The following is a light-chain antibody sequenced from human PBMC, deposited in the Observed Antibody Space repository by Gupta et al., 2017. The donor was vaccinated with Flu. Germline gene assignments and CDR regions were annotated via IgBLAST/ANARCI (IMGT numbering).Light chain of an antibody. J-gene: IGKJ4*01. Sequence: DIVMTQSPDFLAVSMGERATINCKSSQSVLHTNNKNYLTWHQQKPGQPPKLLLSWASTRESGVPDRFSGSGSGTDFTLTISSLQAEDVAVYYCQQDYTSPVTFGGGTKVEIK. CDR1: QSVLHTNNKNY. CDR3: QQDYTSPVT. CDR2: WAS. V-gene: IGKV4-1*01.